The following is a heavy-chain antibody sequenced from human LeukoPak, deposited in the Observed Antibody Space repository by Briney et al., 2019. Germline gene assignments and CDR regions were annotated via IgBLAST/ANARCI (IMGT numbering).Heavy chain of an antibody. CDR3: ARGPMVVTPIDY. CDR2: ISSSSSYI. J-gene: IGHJ4*02. Sequence: GGSLRLSCAASGFTFSSYSMNWVRQAPGKGLRVSSISSSSSYIYYADSVKGRFTISRDNAKNSLYLQMNSLRAEDTAVYYCARGPMVVTPIDYWGQGTLVTVSS. D-gene: IGHD4-23*01. V-gene: IGHV3-21*01. CDR1: GFTFSSYS.